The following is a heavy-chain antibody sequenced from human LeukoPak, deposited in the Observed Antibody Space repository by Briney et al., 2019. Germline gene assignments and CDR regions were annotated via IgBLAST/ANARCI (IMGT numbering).Heavy chain of an antibody. D-gene: IGHD3-16*02. CDR3: AKNPGSYRLQHDY. V-gene: IGHV3-23*01. Sequence: GGSLRLSCAASGFTFSSYAMSWVRQAPGKGLEWVSAISGGGGSTYYADSVKGRFTVSRDNSKNTLYLQMNGLRAEDTAVYYCAKNPGSYRLQHDYWGQGTLVTVSS. CDR1: GFTFSSYA. J-gene: IGHJ4*02. CDR2: ISGGGGST.